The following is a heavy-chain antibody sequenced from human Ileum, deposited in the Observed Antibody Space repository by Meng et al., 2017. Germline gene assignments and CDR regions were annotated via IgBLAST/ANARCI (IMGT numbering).Heavy chain of an antibody. J-gene: IGHJ6*02. CDR2: IIPIFGTA. Sequence: SVKVSCKASGGTFSSYAISWVRQAPGQGLEWMGGIIPIFGTANYAQKFQGRVTITADESMSTDYMELSSLRSEDTAVYYCARDPMSVRGGPPGYYYYGMDVWGQGTTVTVSS. V-gene: IGHV1-69*13. CDR1: GGTFSSYA. CDR3: ARDPMSVRGGPPGYYYYGMDV. D-gene: IGHD3-10*01.